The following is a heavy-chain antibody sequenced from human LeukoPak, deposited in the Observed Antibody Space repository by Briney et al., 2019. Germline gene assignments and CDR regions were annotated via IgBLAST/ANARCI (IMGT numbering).Heavy chain of an antibody. J-gene: IGHJ6*04. CDR1: GGSISTYY. V-gene: IGHV4-59*01. CDR2: IYYSRST. Sequence: SETLSLTCTVSGGSISTYYWSWIRQPPGKGLEWLGYIYYSRSTNYNPSLKSRVTMSVDTSKNQFSLRLSSVTAADTAVYYCARDSERGYYYGMDVWGKGTAVTVSS. D-gene: IGHD3-16*01. CDR3: ARDSERGYYYGMDV.